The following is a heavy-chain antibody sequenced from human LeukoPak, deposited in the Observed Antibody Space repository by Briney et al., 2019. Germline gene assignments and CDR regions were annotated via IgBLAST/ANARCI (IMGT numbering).Heavy chain of an antibody. V-gene: IGHV1-69*04. Sequence: SVKVSCKASGGTFSSYAICWVRQAPGQGLEWMGRIIPILGIANYAQKFQGRVTITADKSTSTAYMELSSLRSEDTAVYYCARAPYYYDSSGYLFYYYGMDVWGQGTTVTVSS. CDR3: ARAPYYYDSSGYLFYYYGMDV. CDR1: GGTFSSYA. J-gene: IGHJ6*02. D-gene: IGHD3-22*01. CDR2: IIPILGIA.